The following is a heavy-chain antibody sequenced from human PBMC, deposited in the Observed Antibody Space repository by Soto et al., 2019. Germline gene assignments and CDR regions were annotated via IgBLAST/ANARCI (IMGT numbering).Heavy chain of an antibody. V-gene: IGHV3-21*01. Sequence: GGSLRLSCAASGFTFSTYSMNWVRQAPGRGLEWVSSISSSGSYIYYADSVKGRFTVSRDNTENSLYLQMNSLRAGDTAVYYCASLPYCSGYSCRSDYYYHYGMDVWGQGTTVTVSS. CDR2: ISSSGSYI. CDR3: ASLPYCSGYSCRSDYYYHYGMDV. CDR1: GFTFSTYS. J-gene: IGHJ6*02. D-gene: IGHD2-15*01.